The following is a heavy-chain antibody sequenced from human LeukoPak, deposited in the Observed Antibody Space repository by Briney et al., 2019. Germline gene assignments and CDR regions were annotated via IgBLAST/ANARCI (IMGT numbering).Heavy chain of an antibody. CDR1: GGSFSGYY. J-gene: IGHJ5*02. CDR2: IYHSGST. D-gene: IGHD2-2*01. CDR3: ARVNQLLTNWFDP. V-gene: IGHV4-34*01. Sequence: SETLSLTCAVYGGSFSGYYWSWIRQPPGKGLEWIGSIYHSGSTYYNPSLKSRVTISVDTSKNQFSLKLSSVTAADTAVYYCARVNQLLTNWFDPWGQGTLVTVSS.